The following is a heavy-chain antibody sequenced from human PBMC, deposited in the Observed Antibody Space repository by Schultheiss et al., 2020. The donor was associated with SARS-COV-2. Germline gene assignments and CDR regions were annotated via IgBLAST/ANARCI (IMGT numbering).Heavy chain of an antibody. CDR3: ARNHSSGWSLDY. Sequence: GGSLRLSCAASGFTFSSSVMSWVRQAPGKGLEWVSAITGRGGTTYYADAVKGRFTISGDNSKNTLYLQMNSLKAEDTAVYYCARNHSSGWSLDYWGQGTLVTVSS. D-gene: IGHD6-19*01. CDR2: ITGRGGTT. V-gene: IGHV3-23*01. CDR1: GFTFSSSV. J-gene: IGHJ4*02.